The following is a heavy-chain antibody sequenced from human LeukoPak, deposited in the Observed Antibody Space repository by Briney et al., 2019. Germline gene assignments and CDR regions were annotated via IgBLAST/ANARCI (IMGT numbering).Heavy chain of an antibody. V-gene: IGHV1-2*02. D-gene: IGHD3-10*01. CDR2: ISPNSGDT. Sequence: ASVKVSCKASGYTFTDYFIHWVRQAPGQGLEWMGWISPNSGDTNCAQKFQGRVTKTRDTSITTAYMEVNSLRSDDTAVYYCARDRATYGPEYDDWGQGTLVTVSS. J-gene: IGHJ4*02. CDR3: ARDRATYGPEYDD. CDR1: GYTFTDYF.